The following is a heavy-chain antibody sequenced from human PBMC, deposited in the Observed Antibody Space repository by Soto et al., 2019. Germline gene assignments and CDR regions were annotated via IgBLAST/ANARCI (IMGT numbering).Heavy chain of an antibody. CDR1: GFTFGTYT. CDR2: LGGGGDT. J-gene: IGHJ4*02. V-gene: IGHV3-23*01. Sequence: GGSLRLSCAASGFTFGTYTMNWVRQAPGKGLEWVSALGGGGDTHYAESVKGRFTISRDYSKNILLLQMKSLRDEDSAIYYCTKDRHPDGIWTFDFWGQGT. CDR3: TKDRHPDGIWTFDF. D-gene: IGHD3-9*01.